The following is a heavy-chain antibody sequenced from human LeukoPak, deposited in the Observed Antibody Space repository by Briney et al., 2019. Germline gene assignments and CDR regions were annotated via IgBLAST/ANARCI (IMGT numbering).Heavy chain of an antibody. V-gene: IGHV3-7*03. D-gene: IGHD4-23*01. CDR3: ARKTVVGSYFDY. Sequence: GALRLSCAASGFTFSAYWMGWVRQAPGKGLEWVANIKQDGSDKYYVDSVKGRFTISRDNAKNSLYLQMNSLRAEDTAVYYCARKTVVGSYFDYWGQGTPVTVSS. CDR1: GFTFSAYW. CDR2: IKQDGSDK. J-gene: IGHJ4*02.